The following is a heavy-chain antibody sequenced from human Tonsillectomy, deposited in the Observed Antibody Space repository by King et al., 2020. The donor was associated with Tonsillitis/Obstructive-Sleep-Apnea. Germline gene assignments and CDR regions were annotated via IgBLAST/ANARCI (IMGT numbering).Heavy chain of an antibody. CDR1: GFTFSSYA. J-gene: IGHJ4*02. CDR2: ISGSGGST. CDR3: AKDLSSWYWSYFDY. D-gene: IGHD6-13*01. Sequence: VQLLESGGGLVQPGGSLRLSCAASGFTFSSYAMSWVRQAPGKGLEWGSGISGSGGSTYYADSVKGRFTLTRDNSKNTQYLQMSSLSAEDTAVYYCAKDLSSWYWSYFDYWGQGTLVTVSS. V-gene: IGHV3-23*01.